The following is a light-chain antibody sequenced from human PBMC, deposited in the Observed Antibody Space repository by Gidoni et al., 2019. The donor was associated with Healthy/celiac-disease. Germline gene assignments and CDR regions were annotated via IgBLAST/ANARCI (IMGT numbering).Light chain of an antibody. Sequence: SSVLTQPPSVSVDPGQTARITCGGKNMGSKSVQWYQQKPGQAPVLVVYDDSDRPSGIPERFSGSNSGNTATLTISRVEAGDEADYYCQVWDSSSDHYVFGTGTKVTVL. CDR3: QVWDSSSDHYV. CDR1: NMGSKS. V-gene: IGLV3-21*02. J-gene: IGLJ1*01. CDR2: DDS.